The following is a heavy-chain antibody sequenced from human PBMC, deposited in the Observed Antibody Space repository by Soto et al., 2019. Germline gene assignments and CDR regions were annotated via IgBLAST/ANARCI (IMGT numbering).Heavy chain of an antibody. D-gene: IGHD4-4*01. CDR3: ARERNEVATVNFDY. CDR2: IIPIFGTA. J-gene: IGHJ4*02. Sequence: QVQLVQSGAEVKKPGSSVKVSCKASGGTFSSYAISWVRQAPGQGLEWMGGIIPIFGTANYAQKFQGRVRITAAESPTTAYMELSSLRSEDTAVYYCARERNEVATVNFDYWGKGTLVTVSS. CDR1: GGTFSSYA. V-gene: IGHV1-69*12.